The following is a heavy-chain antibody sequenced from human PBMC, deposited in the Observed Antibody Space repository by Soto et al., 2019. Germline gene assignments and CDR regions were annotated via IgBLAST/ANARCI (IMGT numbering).Heavy chain of an antibody. J-gene: IGHJ3*02. Sequence: EVQLVQSGAEVKKPGESLKISCKGSGYSFGNFWIAWVRQMPGKGLEWMGIVYPDDSDIRYSPSLQGQVTISADKSVSTAYLHFSTLRDSDTAIYYCAKTLVGGGALDIWGQGTVVTVSS. D-gene: IGHD1-26*01. CDR1: GYSFGNFW. CDR2: VYPDDSDI. V-gene: IGHV5-51*01. CDR3: AKTLVGGGALDI.